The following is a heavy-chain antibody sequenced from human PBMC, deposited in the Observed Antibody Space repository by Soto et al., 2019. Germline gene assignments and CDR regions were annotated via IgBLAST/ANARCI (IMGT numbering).Heavy chain of an antibody. CDR2: IYYSGST. D-gene: IGHD3-10*01. CDR3: ARRPRVWFGEMGYNYYYGMDV. V-gene: IGHV4-39*01. J-gene: IGHJ6*02. CDR1: GGPISGSSYD. Sequence: LSQPSTESGGPISGSSYDRWWIRHPLGQGLEWIGNIYYSGSTYYNPSLKSRVTMSVDTSKNQFSLKLSSVTAADTAVYYCARRPRVWFGEMGYNYYYGMDVWGQGT.